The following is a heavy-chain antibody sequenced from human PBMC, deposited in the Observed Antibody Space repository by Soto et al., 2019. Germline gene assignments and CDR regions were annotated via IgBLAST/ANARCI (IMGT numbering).Heavy chain of an antibody. Sequence: QVQLVQSGAEMKKPGSSVKVSCKASGGTFSSYAISWVRQAPGQGLEWMGGIIPIFGTTNYAQKFQDRVTITADESTTXAXXELSSLRSEDTAVYYCARDYSYSLSLTDYYYGMDVWGQGAAVTVSS. CDR1: GGTFSSYA. CDR3: ARDYSYSLSLTDYYYGMDV. D-gene: IGHD4-4*01. CDR2: IIPIFGTT. V-gene: IGHV1-69*12. J-gene: IGHJ6*02.